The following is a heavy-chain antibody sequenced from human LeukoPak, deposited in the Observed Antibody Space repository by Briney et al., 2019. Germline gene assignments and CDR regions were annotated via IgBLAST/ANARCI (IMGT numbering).Heavy chain of an antibody. V-gene: IGHV3-23*01. Sequence: GGSLRLSCSASGFTFSNYAVHWVRQAPGKGLEWVSGISGSGAGTYYADSVKGRFTISRDNSKNTLYLQMNSLRADDTAVYYCAKMVREFYTISYYFDYWGQGTLVTVSS. CDR3: AKMVREFYTISYYFDY. CDR2: ISGSGAGT. CDR1: GFTFSNYA. D-gene: IGHD2-8*01. J-gene: IGHJ4*02.